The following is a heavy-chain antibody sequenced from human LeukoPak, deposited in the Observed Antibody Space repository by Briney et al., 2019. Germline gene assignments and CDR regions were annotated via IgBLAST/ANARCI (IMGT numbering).Heavy chain of an antibody. CDR1: DDSITMYY. Sequence: SETLSLTCSVSDDSITMYYWTWIRQPPGKGLEWIGYVDHTGSTNFNPSLNGRVSISRDTTKNLFSPRLRSVTAADTAVYFCARGRVSSSTWYSTYYYYFYMDVWGKGTTVTVSS. D-gene: IGHD1-1*01. V-gene: IGHV4-59*01. CDR3: ARGRVSSSTWYSTYYYYFYMDV. J-gene: IGHJ6*03. CDR2: VDHTGST.